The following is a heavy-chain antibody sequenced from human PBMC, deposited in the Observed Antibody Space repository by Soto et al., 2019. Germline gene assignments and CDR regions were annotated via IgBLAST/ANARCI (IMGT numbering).Heavy chain of an antibody. V-gene: IGHV4-59*01. Sequence: ASETLSLTCTVSGGSISSYYWSWIRQPPGKGLEWIGYIYYSGSTNYNPSLKSRVTISVDTSKNQFSLKLSSVTAADTAVYYCARDRASEPYNYYYYYMDVWGKGTTVTVSS. CDR1: GGSISSYY. J-gene: IGHJ6*03. D-gene: IGHD1-1*01. CDR3: ARDRASEPYNYYYYYMDV. CDR2: IYYSGST.